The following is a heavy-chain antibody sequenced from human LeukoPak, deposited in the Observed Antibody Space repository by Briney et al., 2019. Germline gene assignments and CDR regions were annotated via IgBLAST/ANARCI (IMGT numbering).Heavy chain of an antibody. J-gene: IGHJ6*02. CDR3: AREGYCSGSSCYRPYYYYGMDV. Sequence: GGSLRLSCAASGFTFSSYAMHWVRQAPGKGLEWVAVISYDGSNKYYADSVKGRFTISRDNSENTLYLQMNSLRAEDTAVYYCAREGYCSGSSCYRPYYYYGMDVWGQGTTVTVSS. CDR2: ISYDGSNK. CDR1: GFTFSSYA. D-gene: IGHD2-15*01. V-gene: IGHV3-30*04.